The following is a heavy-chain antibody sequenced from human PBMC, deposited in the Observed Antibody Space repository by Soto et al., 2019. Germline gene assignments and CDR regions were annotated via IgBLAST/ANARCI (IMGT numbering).Heavy chain of an antibody. Sequence: GGSLRLSCAASGFTFSSYGMHWVRQAPGKGLEWVAVISYDGSNKYYADSVKGRFTISRDNSKNTLYLQMNSLRAEDTAVYYCASLPGPMGATSGSQNWFDPWGQGTLVTVSS. J-gene: IGHJ5*02. D-gene: IGHD1-26*01. V-gene: IGHV3-30*03. CDR1: GFTFSSYG. CDR2: ISYDGSNK. CDR3: ASLPGPMGATSGSQNWFDP.